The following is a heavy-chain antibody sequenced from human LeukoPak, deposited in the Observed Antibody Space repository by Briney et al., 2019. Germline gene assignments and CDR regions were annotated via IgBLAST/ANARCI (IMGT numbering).Heavy chain of an antibody. J-gene: IGHJ3*02. CDR3: ASAWWDSSGLGALDI. Sequence: PGGSLRLSCAASGFTFSSYGMHWVRQAPGKGLEWVAFIRYDGSNKYYADSVKGRFTISRDNSKNTLYLQMNSLRAEDTAVYYCASAWWDSSGLGALDIWGQGTMVTVSS. V-gene: IGHV3-30*02. CDR1: GFTFSSYG. CDR2: IRYDGSNK. D-gene: IGHD3-22*01.